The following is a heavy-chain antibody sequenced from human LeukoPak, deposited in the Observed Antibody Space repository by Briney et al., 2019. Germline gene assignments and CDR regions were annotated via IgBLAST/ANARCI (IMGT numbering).Heavy chain of an antibody. D-gene: IGHD1-26*01. Sequence: PGRSLRLSCAASGFTFTNFAMHWVRQAPGKGLEWVAVISNDEKTKYYADSVMGRFTISRDNSKNTLSLQMNSLRVEDTAVYYCARGELRAAFDIWGQGTMVTVSS. J-gene: IGHJ3*02. CDR3: ARGELRAAFDI. CDR1: GFTFTNFA. CDR2: ISNDEKTK. V-gene: IGHV3-30*04.